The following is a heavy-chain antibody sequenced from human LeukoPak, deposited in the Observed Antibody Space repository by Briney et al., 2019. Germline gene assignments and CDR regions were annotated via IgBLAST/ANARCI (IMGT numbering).Heavy chain of an antibody. Sequence: SETLSFTCTVSGGSISSGGYYWSWIRQHPGKRLEWIGYIYYSGSTYYNPSLKSRVTISVDTSKNQFSLKLSSVTAADTAVYYCASNYCSSTSCYNYYHYYYMDVWGKGTTVTVSS. CDR2: IYYSGST. J-gene: IGHJ6*03. CDR3: ASNYCSSTSCYNYYHYYYMDV. V-gene: IGHV4-31*03. CDR1: GGSISSGGYY. D-gene: IGHD2-2*02.